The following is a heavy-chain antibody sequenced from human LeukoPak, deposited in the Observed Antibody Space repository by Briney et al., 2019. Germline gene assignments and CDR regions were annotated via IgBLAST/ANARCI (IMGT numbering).Heavy chain of an antibody. J-gene: IGHJ3*02. D-gene: IGHD4-23*01. CDR2: ISGSGGST. V-gene: IGHV3-23*01. Sequence: GGSLRLSCAASGFTFSSYWMHWVRQAPGKGLEWVSGISGSGGSTYYAGSVKGRFTISRDNSKNTLYLQMNSLRAEDTAVYYCAKATTVVIPSAFDIWGQGTMVTVSS. CDR3: AKATTVVIPSAFDI. CDR1: GFTFSSYW.